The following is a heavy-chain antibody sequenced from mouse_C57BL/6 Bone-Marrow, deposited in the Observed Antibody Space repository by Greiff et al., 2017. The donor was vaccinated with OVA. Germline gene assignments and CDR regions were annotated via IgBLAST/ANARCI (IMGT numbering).Heavy chain of an antibody. V-gene: IGHV5-12*01. CDR2: ISNGGGST. Sequence: EVKLMESGGGLVQPGGSLKLSCAASGFTFSDYYMYWVRQTPEKRLEWVAYISNGGGSTYYPDTVKGRFTLARDNAKNTLYLQMSRLKSEDTAMYYCARHDGYYFDYWGQGTTLTVSS. CDR1: GFTFSDYY. CDR3: ARHDGYYFDY. D-gene: IGHD2-3*01. J-gene: IGHJ2*01.